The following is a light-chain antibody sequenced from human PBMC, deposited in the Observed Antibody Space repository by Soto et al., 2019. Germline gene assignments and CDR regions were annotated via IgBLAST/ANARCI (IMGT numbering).Light chain of an antibody. CDR3: CSYAGSYTWV. CDR2: GVT. CDR1: SSDVGGYNY. J-gene: IGLJ3*02. Sequence: QSALTQPASVSGSPGQSITISCTGTSSDVGGYNYVSWYQQHPGKAPKLMIYGVTKRPSGVPDRFSGSKSGNTASLTISGLQAEDEADYYCCSYAGSYTWVFGGGTQLTVL. V-gene: IGLV2-11*01.